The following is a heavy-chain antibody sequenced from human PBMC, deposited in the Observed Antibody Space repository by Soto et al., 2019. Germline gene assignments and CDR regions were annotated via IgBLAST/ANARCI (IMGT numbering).Heavy chain of an antibody. Sequence: ASVKVSCKASGGTFSSYAISWVRQAPGQGLEWMGGIIPIFGTANYAQKFQGRVTITADESTSTAYMELSSLRSEDTAVYYCARDLCSSTSCYLSYYGMDVWGQGTTVTVSS. CDR3: ARDLCSSTSCYLSYYGMDV. CDR2: IIPIFGTA. CDR1: GGTFSSYA. V-gene: IGHV1-69*13. J-gene: IGHJ6*02. D-gene: IGHD2-2*01.